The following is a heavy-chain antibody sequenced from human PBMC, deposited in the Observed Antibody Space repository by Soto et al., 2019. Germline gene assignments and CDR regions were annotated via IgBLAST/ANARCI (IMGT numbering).Heavy chain of an antibody. CDR1: GGSISSYY. J-gene: IGHJ3*02. CDR2: IYYSGST. V-gene: IGHV4-59*01. Sequence: KPSETLSLTCTVSGGSISSYYWSWIRQPPGKGLEWIGYIYYSGSTNYNPSLKSRVTISVDTSKNQFSLKLSSVTAADTAVYYCARVAEMVRGVIFYAFDIWGQGTMVTVSS. CDR3: ARVAEMVRGVIFYAFDI. D-gene: IGHD3-10*01.